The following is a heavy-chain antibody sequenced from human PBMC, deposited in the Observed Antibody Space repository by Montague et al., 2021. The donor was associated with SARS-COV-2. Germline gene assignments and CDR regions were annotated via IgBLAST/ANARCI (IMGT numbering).Heavy chain of an antibody. J-gene: IGHJ4*02. CDR3: ARGYCSTTTCYRSFHY. V-gene: IGHV4-34*01. D-gene: IGHD2-2*01. Sequence: SETLSLTCTVHRGSFSGYYWTWIRQPPGKGLEWIGEINHSGGVNYNPSXXSRVTISVDTSKNHFSLKLRSVTAADTAINYCARGYCSTTTCYRSFHYWAQGTLVAVSA. CDR1: RGSFSGYY. CDR2: INHSGGV.